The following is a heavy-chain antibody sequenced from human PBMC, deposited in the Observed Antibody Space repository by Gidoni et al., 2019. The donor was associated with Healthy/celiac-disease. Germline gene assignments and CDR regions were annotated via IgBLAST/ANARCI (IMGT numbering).Heavy chain of an antibody. J-gene: IGHJ4*02. V-gene: IGHV5-10-1*03. CDR1: GDSCTSYW. Sequence: EVQLVQSGGEVKKHGESLRISCKGSGDSCTSYWISWVRQMPGTGREWMGRIDPSDSSTNYSPSFQGHVTISADTSISTAYLQWSSLKASDTAMYYCARRAVWGPVGKEENFDYWGQGTLVTVSS. D-gene: IGHD3-16*01. CDR2: IDPSDSST. CDR3: ARRAVWGPVGKEENFDY.